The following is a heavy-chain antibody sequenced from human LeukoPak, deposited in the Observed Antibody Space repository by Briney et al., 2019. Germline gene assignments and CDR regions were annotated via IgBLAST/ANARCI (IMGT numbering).Heavy chain of an antibody. CDR1: GFTFSSYS. Sequence: GGSLRLSCAASGFTFSSYSMNWVRQAPGKGLEWGSYISGSSSTIYYADSVKGRFTISRDNGKNALYLQMNSLRAEDAAVYYCARGSTYYDSSGQVPFDYWGQGTLVTVSS. CDR3: ARGSTYYDSSGQVPFDY. J-gene: IGHJ4*02. CDR2: ISGSSSTI. V-gene: IGHV3-48*01. D-gene: IGHD3-22*01.